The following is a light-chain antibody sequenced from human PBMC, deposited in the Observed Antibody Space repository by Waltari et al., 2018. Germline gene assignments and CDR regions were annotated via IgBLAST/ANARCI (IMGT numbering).Light chain of an antibody. CDR1: ALPKQY. J-gene: IGLJ3*02. V-gene: IGLV3-25*03. CDR2: KDS. Sequence: SYELTQPPSVSVSQGQTARITCSGDALPKQYAYWYQQKPGQAPVLLIYKDSQRPSGIPERFSASSSATTVTLTISGVQAEDEADYYCQSADSSSMYWVFGGGTKLTVL. CDR3: QSADSSSMYWV.